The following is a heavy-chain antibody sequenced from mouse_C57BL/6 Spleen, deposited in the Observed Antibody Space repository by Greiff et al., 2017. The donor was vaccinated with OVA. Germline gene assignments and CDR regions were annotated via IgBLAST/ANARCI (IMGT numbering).Heavy chain of an antibody. CDR2: IDPSDSYT. CDR3: ARRLDYFDY. D-gene: IGHD1-2*01. V-gene: IGHV1-59*01. CDR1: GYTFTSYW. Sequence: QVQLQQPGAELVRPGTSVKLSCKASGYTFTSYWMHWVKQRPGQGLEWIGVIDPSDSYTNYNQKFKGKATLTVDTSSSTAYMQLSSLTSEDSAFYYCARRLDYFDYWGQGTTLTVSS. J-gene: IGHJ2*01.